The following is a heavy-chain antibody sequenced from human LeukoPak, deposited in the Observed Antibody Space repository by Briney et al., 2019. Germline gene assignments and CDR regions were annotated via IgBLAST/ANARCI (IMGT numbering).Heavy chain of an antibody. CDR1: GYSISSGYY. V-gene: IGHV4-38-2*01. CDR2: IYHSGST. J-gene: IGHJ4*02. D-gene: IGHD3-10*01. CDR3: ARAPGFGEFHFDY. Sequence: SETLSLTCAVSGYSISSGYYWGWIRQPPGKGLEWIGSIYHSGSTCYNPSLKSRVTISVDTSKNQFSLKLSSVTAADTAVYYCARAPGFGEFHFDYWGQGTLVTVSS.